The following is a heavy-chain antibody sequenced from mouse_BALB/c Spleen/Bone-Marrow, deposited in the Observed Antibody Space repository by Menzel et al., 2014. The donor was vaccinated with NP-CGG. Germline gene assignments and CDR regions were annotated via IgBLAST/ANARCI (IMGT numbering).Heavy chain of an antibody. CDR2: IWRRGST. Sequence: VHLVESGPSLAQPSQSLSITCTVSGFSLTSYGVHWVRQSPGKGLEWLGVIWRRGSTDYNAAFMSRLSITKDNSKSQVFFKMNSLQADDTAIYHCAKNDDDAMDYWGQGTSVTVSS. V-gene: IGHV2-5-1*01. D-gene: IGHD2-12*01. CDR3: AKNDDDAMDY. J-gene: IGHJ4*01. CDR1: GFSLTSYG.